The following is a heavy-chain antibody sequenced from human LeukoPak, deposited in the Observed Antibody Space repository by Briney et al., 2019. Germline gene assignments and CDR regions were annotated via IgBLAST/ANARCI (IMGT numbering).Heavy chain of an antibody. CDR2: ISSSSNHI. Sequence: PGGSLRLSCMASGFTFTRYGMNWVRQAPGKGLEWVSSISSSSNHIYYADSVRGRFTISRDNAKNSLYLQMNSLRAEDTAVYYCVRAYCSSTRCDYYFDSWGQGTLVTVSS. D-gene: IGHD2-2*01. CDR3: VRAYCSSTRCDYYFDS. CDR1: GFTFTRYG. J-gene: IGHJ4*02. V-gene: IGHV3-21*01.